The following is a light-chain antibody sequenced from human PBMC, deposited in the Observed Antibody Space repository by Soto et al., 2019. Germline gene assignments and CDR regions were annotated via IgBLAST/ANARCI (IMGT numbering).Light chain of an antibody. CDR3: QQRSNWPPKWT. CDR1: QSVSSY. J-gene: IGKJ1*01. Sequence: EGVLPQSPATVSLSPGERATLSCRASQSVSSYLAWYQQKPGQAPRLLIYDASNRATGIPARFSGSGSGTDFTLTISSLEPEDFAVYYCQQRSNWPPKWTFGQGTKVDIK. V-gene: IGKV3-11*01. CDR2: DAS.